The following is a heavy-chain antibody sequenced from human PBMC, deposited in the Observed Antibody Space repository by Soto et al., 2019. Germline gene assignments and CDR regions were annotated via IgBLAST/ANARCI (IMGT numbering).Heavy chain of an antibody. V-gene: IGHV4-59*01. CDR2: IYYSGST. CDR3: ARVEDFWSGYPPGWFDP. J-gene: IGHJ5*02. D-gene: IGHD3-3*01. CDR1: GGSISSYY. Sequence: PSETLSLTCTVSGGSISSYYWSWIRQPPGKGLEWIGYIYYSGSTNYNPSLKSRVTISVDTSKNQFSLKLSSVTAADTAVYYCARVEDFWSGYPPGWFDPWGQGTLVTVSS.